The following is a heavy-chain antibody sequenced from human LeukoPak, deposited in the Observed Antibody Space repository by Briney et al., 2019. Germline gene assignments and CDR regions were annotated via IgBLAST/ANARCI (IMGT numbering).Heavy chain of an antibody. D-gene: IGHD1-26*01. CDR2: IYTSGST. CDR1: GGSISSYY. J-gene: IGHJ4*02. CDR3: ARGGSYYDFDY. Sequence: PSETLSLTCTVSGGSISSYYWSWIRQPPGKGLEWIGYIYTSGSTNYNPSLKSRVTISVDTSKNQFSLKLSSVTAADTAVYYSARGGSYYDFDYWGQGTLVTVSS. V-gene: IGHV4-4*09.